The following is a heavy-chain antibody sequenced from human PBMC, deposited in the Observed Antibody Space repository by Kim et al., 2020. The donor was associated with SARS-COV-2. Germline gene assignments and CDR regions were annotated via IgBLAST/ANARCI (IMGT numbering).Heavy chain of an antibody. V-gene: IGHV4-39*01. Sequence: SETLSLTCTVSGGSISSSSYYWGWIRQPPGKGLEWIGSIYYSGSTYYNPSLKSRVTISVDTSKNQFSLKLSSVTAADTAVYYCARQRCIAAADGGCYYYYGMDVWGQGTTVTVSS. J-gene: IGHJ6*02. CDR1: GGSISSSSYY. D-gene: IGHD6-13*01. CDR2: IYYSGST. CDR3: ARQRCIAAADGGCYYYYGMDV.